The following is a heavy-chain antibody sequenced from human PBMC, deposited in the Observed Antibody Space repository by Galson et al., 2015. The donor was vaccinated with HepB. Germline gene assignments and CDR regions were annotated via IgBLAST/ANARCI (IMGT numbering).Heavy chain of an antibody. J-gene: IGHJ4*02. CDR3: AKDSHRDQGIVVVPAATSFDY. CDR2: ISYDGSNK. V-gene: IGHV3-30*18. CDR1: GFTFSSYG. D-gene: IGHD2-2*01. Sequence: SLRLSCAASGFTFSSYGMHWVRQAPGKGLEWVAVISYDGSNKYYADSVKGRFTISRDNSKNTLYLQMNSLRAEDTAVYYCAKDSHRDQGIVVVPAATSFDYWGQGTLVTVSS.